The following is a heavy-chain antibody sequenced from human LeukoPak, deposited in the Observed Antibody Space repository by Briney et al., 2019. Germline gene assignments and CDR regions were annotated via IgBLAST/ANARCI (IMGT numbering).Heavy chain of an antibody. V-gene: IGHV3-7*01. CDR3: ARTGGSSGWYSPALLKYYFDY. D-gene: IGHD6-19*01. CDR1: GFTFSSYW. J-gene: IGHJ4*02. CDR2: IKQDGNEK. Sequence: SGGSLKLSCAASGFTFSSYWMSWVRQAPGKGLEWVANIKQDGNEKYYVDSVKGRFTIPRDNAKNSLYLQMNSLRAEDTAVYYCARTGGSSGWYSPALLKYYFDYWGQGTLVTVSS.